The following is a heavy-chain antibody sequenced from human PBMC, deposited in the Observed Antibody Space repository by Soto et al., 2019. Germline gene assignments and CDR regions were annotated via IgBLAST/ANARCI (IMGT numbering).Heavy chain of an antibody. Sequence: ASVKVSCKASGGTFSSYTISWVRQAPGQGLEWMGRIIPILGIANYAQKFQGRVTITADKSTSTAYMELSSLRSEDTAVYYCARDLTSGTTPFDYWGQGTLVTVSS. CDR2: IIPILGIA. V-gene: IGHV1-69*04. CDR1: GGTFSSYT. CDR3: ARDLTSGTTPFDY. D-gene: IGHD1-7*01. J-gene: IGHJ4*02.